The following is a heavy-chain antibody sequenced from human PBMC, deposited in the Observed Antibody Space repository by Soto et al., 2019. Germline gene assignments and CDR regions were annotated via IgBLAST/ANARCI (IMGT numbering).Heavy chain of an antibody. CDR1: GFTFSSYS. CDR3: ASNRVTMVRGEPDY. CDR2: ISSSSSYI. J-gene: IGHJ4*02. V-gene: IGHV3-21*01. Sequence: EVQLVESGGGLVKPGGSLRLSCAASGFTFSSYSMNWVRQAPGKGLEWVSSISSSSSYIYYADSVKGRFTISRDNAKNSLYLQMNSLRAEDTAVYYCASNRVTMVRGEPDYWGQGTLVTVSS. D-gene: IGHD3-10*01.